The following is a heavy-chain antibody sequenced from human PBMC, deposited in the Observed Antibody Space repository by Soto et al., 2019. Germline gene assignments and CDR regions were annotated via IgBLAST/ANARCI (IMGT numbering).Heavy chain of an antibody. CDR1: GFTFSDYA. Sequence: EVPLLESGGGLVEPGGSQRLSCAASGFTFSDYAMSWVRQAPGKGLEWVSTISGSGSSTYYADSVKGRFTISRDNSKNTLYLQMNSLSAEDTAVYYCVKQLFGELNPYWGQGTLVTVSS. V-gene: IGHV3-23*01. D-gene: IGHD3-10*02. J-gene: IGHJ4*02. CDR3: VKQLFGELNPY. CDR2: ISGSGSST.